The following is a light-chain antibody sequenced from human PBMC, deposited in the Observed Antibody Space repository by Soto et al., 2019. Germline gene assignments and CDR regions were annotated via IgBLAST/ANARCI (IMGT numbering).Light chain of an antibody. Sequence: QSVLTQPPSASGTPGQRVTISCSGSSSNIGAGYDVHWYQQLPGTAPKLLIHGNNNRPSGVPDRFSGSKSGTSASLAITGLQAEDEAYYYCQSYDSSLNVVVFGGGTKVTVL. CDR3: QSYDSSLNVVV. CDR2: GNN. V-gene: IGLV1-40*01. CDR1: SSNIGAGYD. J-gene: IGLJ2*01.